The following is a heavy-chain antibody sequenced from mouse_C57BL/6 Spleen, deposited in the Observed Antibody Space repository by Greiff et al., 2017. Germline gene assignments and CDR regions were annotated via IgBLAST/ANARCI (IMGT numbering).Heavy chain of an antibody. J-gene: IGHJ1*03. CDR1: GYTFTDYE. CDR3: TRGMDYYGIYWYFDV. CDR2: IDPETGGT. Sequence: HVQLQQSGAELVRPGASVTLSCKASGYTFTDYEMHWVKQTPVHGLEWIGAIDPETGGTAYNQKFKGKAILTADKSSSTAYMELRSLTSEDSAVYYCTRGMDYYGIYWYFDVWGTGTTVTVSS. V-gene: IGHV1-15*01. D-gene: IGHD1-1*01.